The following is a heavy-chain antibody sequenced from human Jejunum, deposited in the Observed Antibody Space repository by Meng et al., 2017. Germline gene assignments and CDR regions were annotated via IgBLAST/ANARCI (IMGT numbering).Heavy chain of an antibody. CDR2: ISADDYT. V-gene: IGHV3-66*02. J-gene: IGHJ4*02. CDR3: ARGRGGY. CDR1: EFTVSSDF. Sequence: GESLKISCAASEFTVSSDFMSWVRQAPGKGLEGVSLISADDYTYYADSVKGRFTVSRDNSKNTFYLQMNSLRTEDTAVYYCARGRGGYWGQGTLVTVSS. D-gene: IGHD3-10*01.